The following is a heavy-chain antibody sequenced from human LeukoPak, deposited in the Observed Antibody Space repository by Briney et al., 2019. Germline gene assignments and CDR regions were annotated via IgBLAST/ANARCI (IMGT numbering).Heavy chain of an antibody. Sequence: ASVKVSCKASGYTFTSYGISWVRQAPGQGLEWMGWINPNSGGTNYAQKFQGRVTMTRDTSISTAYMELSRLRSDDTAVYYCARDCSSTNTTFCYFDYWGQGTLVTVSS. V-gene: IGHV1-2*02. D-gene: IGHD2-2*01. CDR1: GYTFTSYG. CDR3: ARDCSSTNTTFCYFDY. CDR2: INPNSGGT. J-gene: IGHJ4*02.